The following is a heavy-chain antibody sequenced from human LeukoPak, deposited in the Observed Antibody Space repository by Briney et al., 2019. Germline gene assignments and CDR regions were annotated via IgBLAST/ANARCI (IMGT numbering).Heavy chain of an antibody. J-gene: IGHJ4*02. CDR1: GFTFSSYG. CDR3: AAGPIGSSGWANFDY. D-gene: IGHD6-19*01. CDR2: IRYDGSNK. Sequence: GGSLRLSCAASGFTFSSYGMHWVRQAPGKGLEWVAFIRYDGSNKYYADSVKGRFTISRDNSKNTLYLQLNSLRAEDTAVYYCAAGPIGSSGWANFDYWGQGTLVTVSS. V-gene: IGHV3-30*02.